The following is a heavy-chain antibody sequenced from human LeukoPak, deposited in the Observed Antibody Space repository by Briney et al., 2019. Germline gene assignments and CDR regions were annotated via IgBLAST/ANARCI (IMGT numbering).Heavy chain of an antibody. Sequence: ASVKVSCKASGYTFTSYGISWVRQAPGQGLEWMGWISAYNGNTNYAQKLQGRVTMTTDTSTSTAYMELRGLRSDDTAVYYCARSYDFWSGYYIDYWGQGTLVTVSS. J-gene: IGHJ4*02. V-gene: IGHV1-18*01. D-gene: IGHD3-3*01. CDR3: ARSYDFWSGYYIDY. CDR2: ISAYNGNT. CDR1: GYTFTSYG.